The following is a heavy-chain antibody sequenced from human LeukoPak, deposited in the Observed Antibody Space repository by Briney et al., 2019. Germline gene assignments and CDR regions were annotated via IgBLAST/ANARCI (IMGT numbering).Heavy chain of an antibody. V-gene: IGHV4-59*01. CDR3: ERDGYNDACDI. CDR2: IYFSWST. J-gene: IGHJ3*02. Sequence: SETLSLTCTVSGGFISSYYWSWIRQPPGKGLEGIGYIYFSWSTNYNPSLKSRVTISVDTSKNQVSLKLSSVTAADTAVYYSERDGYNDACDIWGQGTMVTVSS. CDR1: GGFISSYY. D-gene: IGHD5-24*01.